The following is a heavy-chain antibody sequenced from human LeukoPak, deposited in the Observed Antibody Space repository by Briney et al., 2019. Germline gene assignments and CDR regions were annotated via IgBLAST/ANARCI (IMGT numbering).Heavy chain of an antibody. CDR2: ISYTGST. V-gene: IGHV4-59*01. D-gene: IGHD6-19*01. CDR3: ARTRYNGGWFFDL. CDR1: GGSITSYY. Sequence: PSETLSLTCTVSGGSITSYYWSWIRQSPGKGLEWIGYISYTGSTSYNPSVRSRVTISVDTSKDQLSLKLSFVTAADTAVYYCARTRYNGGWFFDLWGQGNLVTVSS. J-gene: IGHJ4*02.